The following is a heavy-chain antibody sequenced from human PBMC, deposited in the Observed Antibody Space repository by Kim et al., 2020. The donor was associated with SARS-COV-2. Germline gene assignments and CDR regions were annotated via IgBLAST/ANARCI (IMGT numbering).Heavy chain of an antibody. CDR3: AKAAGYYYDSSGYYPYYFDY. CDR2: ISGSGGST. D-gene: IGHD3-22*01. V-gene: IGHV3-23*01. J-gene: IGHJ4*02. CDR1: GFTFSSYA. Sequence: GGSLRLSCAASGFTFSSYAMSWVRQAPGKGLEWVSAISGSGGSTYYADSVKGRFTISRDNSKNTLYLQMNSLRAEDTAVYYCAKAAGYYYDSSGYYPYYFDYWGQGTLVTVSS.